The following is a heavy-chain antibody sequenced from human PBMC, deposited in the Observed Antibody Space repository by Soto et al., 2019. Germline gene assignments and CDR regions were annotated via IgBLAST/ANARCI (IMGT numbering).Heavy chain of an antibody. V-gene: IGHV3-30-3*01. D-gene: IGHD1-26*01. CDR2: ISYDGSNK. CDR1: GFTFSNYA. J-gene: IGHJ4*02. Sequence: QVQLVESGGGVVQPGRSLRLSCAASGFTFSNYAMHWVRQAPGKGLEWVEGISYDGSNKYYADSVKGRFTISSYNSKNTLYLQMNSLRAEDTAMSYCARPDLEDGSYPDYWGQGTLVTVSS. CDR3: ARPDLEDGSYPDY.